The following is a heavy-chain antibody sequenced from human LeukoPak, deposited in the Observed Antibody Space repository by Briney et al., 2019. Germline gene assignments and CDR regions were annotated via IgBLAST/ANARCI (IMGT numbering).Heavy chain of an antibody. CDR2: ISYDGSNK. J-gene: IGHJ2*01. D-gene: IGHD6-13*01. CDR3: ASSSSWYPPWWYFDL. CDR1: GFTFRSYG. V-gene: IGHV3-30*03. Sequence: PGGSLRLSCAASGFTFRSYGMQWVRRAPGKALEWVAGISYDGSNKYYADSVKGRFTISRDNSKNTLYLQMNSLRAEDTAVYYCASSSSWYPPWWYFDLWGRGTLVTVSS.